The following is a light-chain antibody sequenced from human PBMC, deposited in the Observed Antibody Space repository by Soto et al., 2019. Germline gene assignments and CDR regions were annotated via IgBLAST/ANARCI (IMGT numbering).Light chain of an antibody. CDR2: DVS. V-gene: IGLV2-14*03. CDR3: ASYTSARIRV. Sequence: QSALTQPASVSASPGQSITISCTGTSSDIGAYNSVSWYQQHPGKAPQLMIYDVSYRPSGISSRFSGSKSGNTASLTISGPRADDDADYYCASYTSARIRVFGGGTKLTVL. J-gene: IGLJ2*01. CDR1: SSDIGAYNS.